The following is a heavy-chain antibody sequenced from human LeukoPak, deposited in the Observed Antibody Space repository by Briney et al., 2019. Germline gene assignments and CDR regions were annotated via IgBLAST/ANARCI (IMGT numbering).Heavy chain of an antibody. CDR3: ARVRGKNVDY. J-gene: IGHJ4*02. D-gene: IGHD1-1*01. CDR1: GGSFSGYY. V-gene: IGHV4-34*01. Sequence: PSETLSLTCAVYGGSFSGYYWSWIRQPPGKGLEWIGEINHSGSTNYNPSLKSRVTISVDTSKNQFSLKLSSVTAADTAVYYCARVRGKNVDYWGQGTLVTVSS. CDR2: INHSGST.